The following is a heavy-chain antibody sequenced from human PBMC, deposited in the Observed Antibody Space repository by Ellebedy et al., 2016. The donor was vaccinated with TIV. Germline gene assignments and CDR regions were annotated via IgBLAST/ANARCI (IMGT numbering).Heavy chain of an antibody. V-gene: IGHV3-74*03. Sequence: GGSLRLXXAASGFTFSSYWMHWVRQAPGKGLVWVSRINSDGSSTMYADSVKGRFTISRDNAKNTLYLQMNSLRAEDTAVYYCARGYSSSSRTTIDYWGQGTLVTVSS. CDR1: GFTFSSYW. CDR3: ARGYSSSSRTTIDY. J-gene: IGHJ4*02. D-gene: IGHD6-6*01. CDR2: INSDGSST.